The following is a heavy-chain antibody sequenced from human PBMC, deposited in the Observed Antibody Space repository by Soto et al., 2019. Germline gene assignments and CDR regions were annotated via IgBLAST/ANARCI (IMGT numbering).Heavy chain of an antibody. J-gene: IGHJ4*02. D-gene: IGHD5-12*01. CDR1: GFTFSSYA. V-gene: IGHV3-23*01. CDR2: ISGSGGST. Sequence: GGSLRLSCAASGFTFSSYAMSWVRQAPGKGLEWDSAISGSGGSTYYADSVKGRFTISRDNSKNTLYLQMNSLRAEDTAVYYCAKDDRWLRFQALDYWGQGALVTVSA. CDR3: AKDDRWLRFQALDY.